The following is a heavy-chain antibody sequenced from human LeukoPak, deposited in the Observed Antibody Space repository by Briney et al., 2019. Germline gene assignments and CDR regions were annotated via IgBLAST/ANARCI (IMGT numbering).Heavy chain of an antibody. CDR1: GFTFSSYS. V-gene: IGHV3-48*01. J-gene: IGHJ4*02. D-gene: IGHD3-10*01. Sequence: PVGSLRLSCAASGFTFSSYSMNWVRQAPGKGLEWVSYISSSSSTIYYADSVKGRFTISRDNAKNSLYLQMNSLRAEDTAVYYCARAGHGSGSYWGQGTLVTVSS. CDR3: ARAGHGSGSY. CDR2: ISSSSSTI.